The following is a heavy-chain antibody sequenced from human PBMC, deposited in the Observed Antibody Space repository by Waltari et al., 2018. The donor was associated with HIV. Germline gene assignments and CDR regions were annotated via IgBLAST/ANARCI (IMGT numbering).Heavy chain of an antibody. D-gene: IGHD1-26*01. V-gene: IGHV3-7*01. CDR2: IKDDGSEK. J-gene: IGHJ6*02. Sequence: EVQLTESGGGLVQSGGSLRLSCAASGFTFTNYWMSWVRQTPGKGLEWVAYIKDDGSEKYYMGSVKGRFTISRDNAKNSMFLQMNSLRAEDTAVYYCARIGTFPHNYAIDFWGQGTTVTVSS. CDR1: GFTFTNYW. CDR3: ARIGTFPHNYAIDF.